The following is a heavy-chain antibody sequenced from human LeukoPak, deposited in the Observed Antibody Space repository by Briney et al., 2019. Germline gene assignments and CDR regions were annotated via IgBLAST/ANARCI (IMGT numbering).Heavy chain of an antibody. V-gene: IGHV4-59*01. D-gene: IGHD6-19*01. CDR1: GGSISSYY. CDR3: ASRIAVAGTTGGFDY. Sequence: PSETLSLTCTVSGGSISSYYWSWIRQPPGKGLEWIGYTYYSGSTNYNPSLKSRVTISVDTSENQFSLKLSSVTAADTAVYYCASRIAVAGTTGGFDYWGQGTLVTVSS. J-gene: IGHJ4*02. CDR2: TYYSGST.